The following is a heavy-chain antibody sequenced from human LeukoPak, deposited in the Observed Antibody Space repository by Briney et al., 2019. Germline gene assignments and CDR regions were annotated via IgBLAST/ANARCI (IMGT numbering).Heavy chain of an antibody. V-gene: IGHV3-23*01. CDR1: GFTFSSYA. CDR3: AKDRSSWPSDY. CDR2: ISGSGGST. J-gene: IGHJ4*02. Sequence: GGSLRLSCAASGFTFSSYAMSWVRQAPGKGLEWVSAISGSGGSTYYADSVKGRFTFSRDNSKNTLYLQMNSLRAEDAAVYYCAKDRSSWPSDYWGQGTLVTVSS. D-gene: IGHD6-13*01.